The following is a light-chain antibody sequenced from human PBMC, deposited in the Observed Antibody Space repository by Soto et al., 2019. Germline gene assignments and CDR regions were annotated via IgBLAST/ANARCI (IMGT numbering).Light chain of an antibody. CDR1: SSDVGGYNY. J-gene: IGLJ3*02. V-gene: IGLV2-14*01. CDR3: SSYTSSSTRV. Sequence: QSVLTQPASVSGSPGQSITISCTGTSSDVGGYNYVSWYQQHPGKAPKLMIYEVSNRPSGVSNRFSGSKSGNTASLTISGLQDEDEADYYCSSYTSSSTRVFGGRTKLTVL. CDR2: EVS.